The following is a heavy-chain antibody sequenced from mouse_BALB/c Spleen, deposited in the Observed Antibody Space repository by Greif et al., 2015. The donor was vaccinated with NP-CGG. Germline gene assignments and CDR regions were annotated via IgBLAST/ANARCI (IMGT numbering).Heavy chain of an antibody. CDR1: GYTFTSYW. D-gene: IGHD2-1*01. Sequence: DQVKTGASVKLSCKASGYTFTSYWINWIKQRPGQGLEWIGRIAPGSGNTYYNAMFKGKATLTVDTSSSTAYIQLSSLSSEYSAVYFCARSIYYGNYVDYWGQVTTLTVSS. V-gene: IGHV1S41*01. CDR3: ARSIYYGNYVDY. J-gene: IGHJ2*01. CDR2: IAPGSGNT.